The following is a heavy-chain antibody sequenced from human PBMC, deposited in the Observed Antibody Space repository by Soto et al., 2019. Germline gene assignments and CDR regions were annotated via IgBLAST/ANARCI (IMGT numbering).Heavy chain of an antibody. V-gene: IGHV4-31*03. D-gene: IGHD2-8*01. CDR2: IRDSGST. CDR3: ARAMANSFDY. CDR1: GGSVSSDDYS. Sequence: QVQLQESGPGLVKPSQTLSVTCTVSGGSVSSDDYSWSWIRQHPGKGLEWIGYIRDSGSTYYNPSLEGRVTLSVDTSKNHCSLRLTSVTAADTAVYYCARAMANSFDYWGQGTLVTASS. J-gene: IGHJ4*02.